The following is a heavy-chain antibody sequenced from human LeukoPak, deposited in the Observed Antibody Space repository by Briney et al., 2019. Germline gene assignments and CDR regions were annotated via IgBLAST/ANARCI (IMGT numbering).Heavy chain of an antibody. J-gene: IGHJ2*01. V-gene: IGHV4-59*01. CDR1: GGSISGSY. CDR2: VSYSGST. D-gene: IGHD1/OR15-1a*01. CDR3: ARDPVEQPYWFLDL. Sequence: SETLSLTCSVSGGSISGSYWNWIRQPPGKGLEWIGYVSYSGSTNYNPSLKSRVTISVDTSKNQFSLKLSSVTAADTAVYYCARDPVEQPYWFLDLWGRGTLVTVSS.